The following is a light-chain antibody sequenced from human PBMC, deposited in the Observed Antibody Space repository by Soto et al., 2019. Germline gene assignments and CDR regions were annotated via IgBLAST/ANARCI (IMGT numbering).Light chain of an antibody. CDR2: WAS. V-gene: IGKV4-1*01. J-gene: IGKJ5*01. CDR1: PALLNNKNY. CDR3: QQYYRIHIT. Sequence: IVLTQAADAITVSLGVMHTSDFRSHPALLNNKNYLAWYQQKPGQPPKLLIYWASTRESGVPDRFSGSGSGTDFILTISSLQAEDVALYFCQQYYRIHITLGQGTRLEIK.